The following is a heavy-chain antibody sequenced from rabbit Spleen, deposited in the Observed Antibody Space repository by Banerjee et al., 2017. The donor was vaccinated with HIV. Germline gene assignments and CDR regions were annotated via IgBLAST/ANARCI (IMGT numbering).Heavy chain of an antibody. J-gene: IGHJ4*01. CDR1: GFGFSSYY. CDR3: ARDGAGGSYFNL. Sequence: QLEESGGGLVQPGGSLKLSCKASGFGFSSYYMNWVRQAPGKGLEWIGYIDPVFGSTYYATWVNGRFTISSHNAQNTLYLQLNSLTAADTATYFCARDGAGGSYFNLWGPGTLVTVS. D-gene: IGHD8-1*01. V-gene: IGHV1S7*01. CDR2: IDPVFGST.